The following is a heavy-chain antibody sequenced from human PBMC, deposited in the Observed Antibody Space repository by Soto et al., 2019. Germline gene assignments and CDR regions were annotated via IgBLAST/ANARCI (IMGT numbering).Heavy chain of an antibody. D-gene: IGHD4-17*01. J-gene: IGHJ4*02. CDR1: GYSFTSDW. CDR2: IDPSDSYI. V-gene: IGHV5-10-1*01. Sequence: XESLKISCVGSGYSFTSDWISWVRQMPGKGLEWMGRIDPSDSYINYSPSFQGHVAISADKSITTAYLQWSSLKASDTAMYYCARHKGGDPDYFDYWGQGTLVTVSS. CDR3: ARHKGGDPDYFDY.